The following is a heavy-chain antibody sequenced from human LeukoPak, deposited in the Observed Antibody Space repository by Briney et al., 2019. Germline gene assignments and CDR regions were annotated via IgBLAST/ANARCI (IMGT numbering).Heavy chain of an antibody. J-gene: IGHJ3*02. D-gene: IGHD3-22*01. V-gene: IGHV1-69*06. Sequence: SVKVSCKASGYTFTSYAISWVRQAPGQGLEWKGGIIPIFGTANYAQKFQGRVTITADKSTSTAYMELSSLRSEDTAVYYCASPHSTYDSSGYYYLSAFDIWGQGTMVTVSS. CDR1: GYTFTSYA. CDR3: ASPHSTYDSSGYYYLSAFDI. CDR2: IIPIFGTA.